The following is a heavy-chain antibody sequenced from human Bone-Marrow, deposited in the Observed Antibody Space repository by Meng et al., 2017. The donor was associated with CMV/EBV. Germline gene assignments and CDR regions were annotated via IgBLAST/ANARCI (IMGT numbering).Heavy chain of an antibody. V-gene: IGHV1-2*02. CDR1: GYTFTGYY. CDR2: INPNSGGT. CDR3: ARDDLLIAAAGLNLGISDY. Sequence: ASVKVSCKASGYTFTGYYMHWVRQAPGQGLEWMGWINPNSGGTNYAQKFQGRVTMTRDTSTSTVYMELSSLRSEDTAVYYCARDDLLIAAAGLNLGISDYWGQGTLVTVSS. D-gene: IGHD6-13*01. J-gene: IGHJ4*02.